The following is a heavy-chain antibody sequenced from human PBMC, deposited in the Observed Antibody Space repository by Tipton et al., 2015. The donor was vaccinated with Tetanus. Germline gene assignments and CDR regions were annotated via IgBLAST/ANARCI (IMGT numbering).Heavy chain of an antibody. Sequence: SLRLSCAASGFTFSSYTMHWVRQAPGKGLEWVAVISYDGTKRYYADSVKGRFTISRDNSRNTVFLQMNSLRVEDTAVYYCAREKKEAATDYWGQGTLVSVSP. CDR1: GFTFSSYT. CDR3: AREKKEAATDY. V-gene: IGHV3-30-3*01. D-gene: IGHD1-26*01. CDR2: ISYDGTKR. J-gene: IGHJ4*02.